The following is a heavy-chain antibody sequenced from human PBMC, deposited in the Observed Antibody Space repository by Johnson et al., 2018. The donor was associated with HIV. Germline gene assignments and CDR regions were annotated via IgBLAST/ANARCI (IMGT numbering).Heavy chain of an antibody. J-gene: IGHJ3*02. V-gene: IGHV3-30*02. CDR2: IRNDGRNK. Sequence: QVQLVESGGGVVQPGGSLRLSCVASGFTFSNYGMHWVRQAPGTGLEWVAFIRNDGRNKYYVDSVKGRFTISRDNSKNTLHLQMNSLRGEDTAVYYCAKGRIVGALQSAFDIWGQGTMVTVSS. D-gene: IGHD1-26*01. CDR1: GFTFSNYG. CDR3: AKGRIVGALQSAFDI.